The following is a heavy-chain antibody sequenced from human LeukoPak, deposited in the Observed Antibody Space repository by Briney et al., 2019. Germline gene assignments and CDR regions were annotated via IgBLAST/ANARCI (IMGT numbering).Heavy chain of an antibody. V-gene: IGHV3-64*01. CDR3: ARDRCSGGTCYWRVFDN. Sequence: GGSLRLSCAASGFTFSSYTMNWVRQAPGKGLEYVSAISSDGGYTYYANSVQGRFTISRDNSKNTLYLQLGCLRAEDMAVYYCARDRCSGGTCYWRVFDNWGQGTLVTVSS. D-gene: IGHD2-15*01. CDR2: ISSDGGYT. J-gene: IGHJ4*02. CDR1: GFTFSSYT.